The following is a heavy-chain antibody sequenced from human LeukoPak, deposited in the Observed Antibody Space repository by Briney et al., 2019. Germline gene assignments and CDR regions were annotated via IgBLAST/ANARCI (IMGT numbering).Heavy chain of an antibody. D-gene: IGHD2-21*02. CDR2: MNPESGGT. V-gene: IGHV1-2*02. J-gene: IGHJ6*02. Sequence: ASVKVSCKASGYTFTGSYMHWVRQAPGQGLEWMGWMNPESGGTNYAQKFQGRVTMTRDTSISTAYMELSSLRSDDTAVYYCARPLGEVTATYYYYGMDVWGQGTTVTVSS. CDR3: ARPLGEVTATYYYYGMDV. CDR1: GYTFTGSY.